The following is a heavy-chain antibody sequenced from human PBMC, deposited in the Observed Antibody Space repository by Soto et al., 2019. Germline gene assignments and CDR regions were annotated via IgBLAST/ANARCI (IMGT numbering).Heavy chain of an antibody. CDR1: GFTFSSYS. Sequence: GSLTPSSAASGFTFSSYSINCFRQAPGKGLEWVPSISCSSSYIYYADSVKGRFTISRDNAKNSLYLQMNSLRAEDTAVYYCASYGYGDYDYWGQGTLVTVSS. D-gene: IGHD4-17*01. CDR2: ISCSSSYI. CDR3: ASYGYGDYDY. V-gene: IGHV3-21*01. J-gene: IGHJ4*02.